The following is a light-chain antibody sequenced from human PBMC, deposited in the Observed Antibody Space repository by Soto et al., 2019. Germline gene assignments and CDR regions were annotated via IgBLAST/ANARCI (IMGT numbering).Light chain of an antibody. CDR1: SSDVGGYKF. V-gene: IGLV2-8*01. J-gene: IGLJ2*01. Sequence: QSVLTQPPSASGSPGQSVTISCTGTSSDVGGYKFVSWYQQHPGKAPRLIIYEVNRRPSGVPDRFSGSKSGNTASLTVSGLQAEDEADYYCTSYAGSNTVVFGGGTQLTVL. CDR2: EVN. CDR3: TSYAGSNTVV.